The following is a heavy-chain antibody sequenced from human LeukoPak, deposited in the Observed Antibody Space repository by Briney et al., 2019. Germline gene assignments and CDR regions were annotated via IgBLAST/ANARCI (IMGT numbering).Heavy chain of an antibody. CDR3: AKYGSILEHWFDP. V-gene: IGHV4-59*08. CDR1: GGSIRSYF. D-gene: IGHD3-10*01. J-gene: IGHJ5*02. Sequence: SETLSLTCTVSGGSIRSYFWNWIRQPPGKGLEWIGYIYYSGITNYNPSLKSRVTMSLDTSKNQFSLKLGSVTAADTAVYYCAKYGSILEHWFDPWGQGTLVTVSS. CDR2: IYYSGIT.